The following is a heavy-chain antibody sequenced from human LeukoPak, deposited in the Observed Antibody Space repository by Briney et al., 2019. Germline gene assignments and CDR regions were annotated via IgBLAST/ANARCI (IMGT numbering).Heavy chain of an antibody. J-gene: IGHJ4*02. D-gene: IGHD3-10*01. V-gene: IGHV1-69*06. CDR2: IIPIFDTA. Sequence: SVKVSCKASGGTFSSYSISWVRQAPGQGLEWMGGIIPIFDTANYAQKFQGRVTITADKSTSTAYMELSSLRSEDTAVYYCARPYYYGSGSYSGYFDYWGQGTLVTVSS. CDR3: ARPYYYGSGSYSGYFDY. CDR1: GGTFSSYS.